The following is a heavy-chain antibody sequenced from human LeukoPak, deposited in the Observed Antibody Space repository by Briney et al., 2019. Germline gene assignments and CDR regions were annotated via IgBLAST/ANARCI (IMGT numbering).Heavy chain of an antibody. D-gene: IGHD3-9*01. J-gene: IGHJ4*02. CDR3: ARSFYDILIGYYQYFDY. V-gene: IGHV3-66*01. CDR1: GLSVSSNY. Sequence: GGSLRLSCVASGLSVSSNYMSWIRQAPGKGLEWVSVIYRDGSSYYAESVKGRFTISRDNSKNTLYIQMNSLRAEDTAVYYCARSFYDILIGYYQYFDYWGQGTLVTVSS. CDR2: IYRDGSS.